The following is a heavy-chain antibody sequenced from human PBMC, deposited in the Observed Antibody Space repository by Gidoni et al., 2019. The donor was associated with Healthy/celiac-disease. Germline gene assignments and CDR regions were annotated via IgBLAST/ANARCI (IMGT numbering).Heavy chain of an antibody. J-gene: IGHJ6*02. Sequence: EVQLLESGGGLVQPGGSLRLSCADSGFTFSSYAMSWVRQAPGKGLEWVSAISGSGGSTYYADSVKGRFTISRDNSKNTLYLQMNSLRAEDTAVYYCAKDRATVTTSGYYGMDVWGQGTTVTVSS. CDR1: GFTFSSYA. D-gene: IGHD4-17*01. V-gene: IGHV3-23*01. CDR3: AKDRATVTTSGYYGMDV. CDR2: ISGSGGST.